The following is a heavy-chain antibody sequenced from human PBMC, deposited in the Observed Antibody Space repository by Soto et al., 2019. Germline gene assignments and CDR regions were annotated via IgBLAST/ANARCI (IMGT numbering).Heavy chain of an antibody. CDR2: IIPIVGKT. V-gene: IGHV1-69*04. CDR1: GDTFNNYV. D-gene: IGHD2-2*01. Sequence: QVQLVQSGAEVRKPGSSVTVSCETSGDTFNNYVIHWVRQAPGQGPEWMGRIIPIVGKTIYAQRFQGRVTITADKATTTVYSDLSSLRLDDTAVYFCSREGTSTSNGMDYWGQGSLVTVSS. CDR3: SREGTSTSNGMDY. J-gene: IGHJ4*02.